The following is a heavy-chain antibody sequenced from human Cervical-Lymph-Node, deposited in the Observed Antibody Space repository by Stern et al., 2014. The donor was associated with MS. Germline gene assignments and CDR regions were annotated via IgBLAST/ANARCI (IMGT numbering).Heavy chain of an antibody. J-gene: IGHJ5*02. Sequence: QLVQSGGGLVKPGGSLRLSCAASGFTFTNAWMSWVRQAPGKGLEGVARIKSKTDGGTTDYAAPVKGRFTISRDDSKNTLYLQMNSLKSEDTAVYYCTTQSFGSYASWGQGTLVTVSS. D-gene: IGHD1-26*01. CDR1: GFTFTNAW. CDR2: IKSKTDGGTT. V-gene: IGHV3-15*01. CDR3: TTQSFGSYAS.